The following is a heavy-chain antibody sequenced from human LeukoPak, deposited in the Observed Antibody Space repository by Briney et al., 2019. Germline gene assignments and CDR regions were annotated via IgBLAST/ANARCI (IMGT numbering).Heavy chain of an antibody. D-gene: IGHD3-9*01. J-gene: IGHJ6*03. CDR3: ARAYDILTGYYAHYYYYSMDV. CDR1: GYTFTSYG. CDR2: ISAYNGNT. Sequence: ASVKVSCKASGYTFTSYGISWVRQAPGQGLEWMGWISAYNGNTNYAQKLQGRVTMTTDTSTSTAYMELRSLRSDDTAVYYCARAYDILTGYYAHYYYYSMDVWGKGTTVTISS. V-gene: IGHV1-18*01.